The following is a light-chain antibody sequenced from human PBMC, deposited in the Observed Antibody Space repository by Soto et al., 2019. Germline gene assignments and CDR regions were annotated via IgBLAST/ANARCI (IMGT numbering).Light chain of an antibody. CDR1: NIGTKS. CDR3: QVWDSSSDHYV. CDR2: DDH. V-gene: IGLV3-21*02. J-gene: IGLJ1*01. Sequence: SYELTQPPSVSVAPGQTARISCGGDNIGTKSVYWYQQKPGQAPVLVIYDDHDRPSGIPERFSGSNSGNTATLTITRVEAGDEADYYCQVWDSSSDHYVFAAGTKVTAL.